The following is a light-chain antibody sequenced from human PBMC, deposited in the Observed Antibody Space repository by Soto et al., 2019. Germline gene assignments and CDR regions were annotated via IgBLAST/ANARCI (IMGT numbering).Light chain of an antibody. Sequence: DIQMTQSPSTLSASVGDRVTITCLAIQSISTWLAWYQQKPWIAPKLLIYDASTLEGGVPSRFSGSGSGTDFILTISNLEPEDFAVYYCQQRSDWHLITFGQGTRLEIK. CDR2: DAS. J-gene: IGKJ5*01. CDR1: QSISTW. V-gene: IGKV1-5*01. CDR3: QQRSDWHLIT.